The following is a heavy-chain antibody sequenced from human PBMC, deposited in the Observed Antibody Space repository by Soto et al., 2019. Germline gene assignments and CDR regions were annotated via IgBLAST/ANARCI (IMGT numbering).Heavy chain of an antibody. CDR1: GFIFSNYW. J-gene: IGHJ5*02. D-gene: IGHD5-12*01. Sequence: EVPLVQSGEGLVQPGGSLRLSCAASGFIFSNYWMHWVRQAPGKGLVWVSHINSDGSRATYADSVKGRFTISRDNANNKLYLQMSSLRAEDTAVYYCTDPLAVDIVSWGPGTLVTVSS. CDR3: TDPLAVDIVS. V-gene: IGHV3-74*01. CDR2: INSDGSRA.